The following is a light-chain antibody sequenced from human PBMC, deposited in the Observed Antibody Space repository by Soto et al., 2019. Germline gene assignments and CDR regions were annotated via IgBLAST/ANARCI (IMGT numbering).Light chain of an antibody. V-gene: IGLV2-8*01. CDR3: SSYAGSIYV. CDR1: SSDVGGYNY. Sequence: QSALTQPPSASGSPGQSVTISCTGTSSDVGGYNYVSWYQQHPGKAPKLMIYEVSKRPSGVPDRFSGSKSGNTASLTVSGLQADDEADYYCSSYAGSIYVFGTGTKLTVL. J-gene: IGLJ1*01. CDR2: EVS.